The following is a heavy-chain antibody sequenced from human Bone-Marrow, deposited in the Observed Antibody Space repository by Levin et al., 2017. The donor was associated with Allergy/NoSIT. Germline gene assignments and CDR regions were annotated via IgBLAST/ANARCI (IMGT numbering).Heavy chain of an antibody. CDR2: IYWDDNK. Sequence: ESGPTLVKPTQTLTLTCTFSGFSLSISGVGVGWIRQPPGRALEWLALIYWDDNKYFNSSLRSRLTINKDTSKNQVVLTLTNVDPMDTATYFCAHTSKYSGSDLGAYYFDQWGQGTPVTVSS. CDR1: GFSLSISGVG. D-gene: IGHD5-12*01. V-gene: IGHV2-5*02. CDR3: AHTSKYSGSDLGAYYFDQ. J-gene: IGHJ4*02.